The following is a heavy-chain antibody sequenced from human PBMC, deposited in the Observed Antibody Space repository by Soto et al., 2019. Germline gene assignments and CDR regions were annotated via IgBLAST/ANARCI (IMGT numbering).Heavy chain of an antibody. V-gene: IGHV1-69*06. D-gene: IGHD3-22*01. CDR3: ARSSTTHYYQSSPYWPDKELDI. CDR2: IIPIFDAR. J-gene: IGHJ4*02. CDR1: GDTFSSHA. Sequence: AASVKVSCKASGDTFSSHALSWVRQAPGQGLEWMGGIIPIFDARTYAQKFQGRVTISADKSTKTGYMELSSLTSEDTAVYYCARSSTTHYYQSSPYWPDKELDIWGQGTLVTVSS.